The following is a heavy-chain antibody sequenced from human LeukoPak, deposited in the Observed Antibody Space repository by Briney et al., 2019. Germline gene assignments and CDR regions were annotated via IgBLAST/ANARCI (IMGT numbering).Heavy chain of an antibody. CDR1: GFTVSSNY. CDR2: IYSGGST. Sequence: GGSLRLSCAASGFTVSSNYMSWVRQAPGKGLEWVSVIYSGGSTYYADSVKGRFTISRDNSKNTLYLQMNSLRAEDTAVYYCAISLRLGELSSDAFDIWGQGTMVTVSS. CDR3: AISLRLGELSSDAFDI. D-gene: IGHD3-16*02. V-gene: IGHV3-66*01. J-gene: IGHJ3*02.